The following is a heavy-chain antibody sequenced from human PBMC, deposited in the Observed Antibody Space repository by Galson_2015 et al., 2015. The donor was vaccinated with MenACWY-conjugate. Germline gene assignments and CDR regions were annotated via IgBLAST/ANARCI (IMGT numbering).Heavy chain of an antibody. CDR2: LSDSGGRT. CDR3: AKVAGYCSHDTCSSDY. V-gene: IGHV3-23*01. Sequence: SLRLSCAASGFTFSSFAMSWVRQAPGKGLEWVSALSDSGGRTNYADSVKGRFTTSRDNSKKTLYLQMNSLRAEDTAVYYCAKVAGYCSHDTCSSDYWGQGPLATVSS. CDR1: GFTFSSFA. J-gene: IGHJ4*02. D-gene: IGHD2-15*01.